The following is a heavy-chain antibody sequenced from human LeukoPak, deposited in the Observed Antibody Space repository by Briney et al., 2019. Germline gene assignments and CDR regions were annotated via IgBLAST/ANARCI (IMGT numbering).Heavy chain of an antibody. V-gene: IGHV3-21*01. D-gene: IGHD3-16*02. CDR3: ARGIYDYVWGSYRPKGYYYYYYMDV. Sequence: GGSLRLSCAASGFTFSSYSMNWVRQAPGKGLEWVSSISSSSSYIYYADSVKGRFTISRDNAKNSLYLQMNSLRAEDTAVYYCARGIYDYVWGSYRPKGYYYYYYMDVWGKGTTATVSS. J-gene: IGHJ6*03. CDR1: GFTFSSYS. CDR2: ISSSSSYI.